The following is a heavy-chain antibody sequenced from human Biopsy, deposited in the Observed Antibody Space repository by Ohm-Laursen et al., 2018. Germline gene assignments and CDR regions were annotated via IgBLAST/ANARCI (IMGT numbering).Heavy chain of an antibody. D-gene: IGHD2-15*01. V-gene: IGHV4-34*01. CDR2: VNHDGNT. J-gene: IGHJ4*02. Sequence: SDTLSLTCSVFGASLSSHFWTWIRQSPGKGLEWIGEVNHDGNTNYNPSLKSRVSISIDTSKNQFSLRLTSVTVADTAVFYCARRGSGGRSFDYWGQGSLVTVSS. CDR1: GASLSSHF. CDR3: ARRGSGGRSFDY.